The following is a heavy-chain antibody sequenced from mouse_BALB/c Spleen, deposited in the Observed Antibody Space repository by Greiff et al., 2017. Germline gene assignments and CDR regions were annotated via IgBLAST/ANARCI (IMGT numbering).Heavy chain of an antibody. J-gene: IGHJ2*01. CDR3: ARGGTMITPFDY. CDR1: GYSITSDYA. CDR2: ISYSGST. Sequence: VQLKESGPGLVKPSQSLSLTCTVTGYSITSDYAWNWIRQFPGNKLEWMGYISYSGSTSYNPSLKSRISITRDTSKNQFFLQLNSVSTEDTATYYCARGGTMITPFDYWGQGTTLTVSS. V-gene: IGHV3-2*02. D-gene: IGHD2-4*01.